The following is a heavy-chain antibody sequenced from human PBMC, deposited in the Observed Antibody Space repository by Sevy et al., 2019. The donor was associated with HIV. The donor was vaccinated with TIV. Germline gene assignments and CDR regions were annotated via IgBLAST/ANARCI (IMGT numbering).Heavy chain of an antibody. CDR1: GFTFSSYA. J-gene: IGHJ5*02. CDR2: ISGSGGST. CDR3: AKEGTTMVRGVIIKPDNWFDP. V-gene: IGHV3-23*01. D-gene: IGHD3-10*01. Sequence: GGSLRLSCAASGFTFSSYAMSWVRQAPGKGLEWVSAISGSGGSTYYADSGKGRYTISRDNSKNTLYLQMNSLRAEDTAVYYCAKEGTTMVRGVIIKPDNWFDPWGQGTLVTVSS.